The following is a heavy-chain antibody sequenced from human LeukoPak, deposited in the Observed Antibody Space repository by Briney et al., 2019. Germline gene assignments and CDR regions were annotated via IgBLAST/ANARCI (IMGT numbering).Heavy chain of an antibody. CDR2: IYYSGST. V-gene: IGHV4-59*12. D-gene: IGHD5-18*01. J-gene: IGHJ4*02. CDR1: GGSISSYY. Sequence: SETLSLTCTVSGGSISSYYWSWIRQPPGKGLEWIGYIYYSGSTNYNPSLKSRVTISVDTSKNQFSLKLSSVTAADTAVYYCARDSYGDFDYWGQGTLVTVSS. CDR3: ARDSYGDFDY.